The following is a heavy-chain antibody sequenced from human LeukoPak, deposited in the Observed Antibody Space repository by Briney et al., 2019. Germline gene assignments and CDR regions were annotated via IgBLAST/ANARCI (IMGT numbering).Heavy chain of an antibody. CDR2: MNPNSGNT. D-gene: IGHD3-10*01. Sequence: ASVKVSCKASGYTFTSYDINWVRQATGQGLEWMGWMNPNSGNTGYAQKFQGRVTMTRNTSISTAYMELSSLRSEDTAVYYCARVPWFGEEDYYGMDVWGQGTTVTVSS. CDR3: ARVPWFGEEDYYGMDV. V-gene: IGHV1-8*01. J-gene: IGHJ6*02. CDR1: GYTFTSYD.